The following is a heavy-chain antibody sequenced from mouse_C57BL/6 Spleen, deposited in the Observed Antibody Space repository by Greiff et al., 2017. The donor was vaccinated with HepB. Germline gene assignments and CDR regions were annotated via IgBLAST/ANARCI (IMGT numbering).Heavy chain of an antibody. Sequence: VQLQQSGPELVKPGASVKISCKASGYTFTDYYMNWVKQSHGKSLEWIGDINPNNGGTSYNQKFKGKATLTVDKSSSTAYMELRSLTSEDSAVYYCARSLYYDYAWYFDVWGTGTTVTVSS. CDR2: INPNNGGT. D-gene: IGHD2-4*01. CDR1: GYTFTDYY. J-gene: IGHJ1*03. V-gene: IGHV1-26*01. CDR3: ARSLYYDYAWYFDV.